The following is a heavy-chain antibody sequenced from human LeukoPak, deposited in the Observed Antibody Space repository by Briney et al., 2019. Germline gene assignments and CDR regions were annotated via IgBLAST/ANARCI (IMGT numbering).Heavy chain of an antibody. CDR2: IYPGDSDT. CDR3: ARHGSGSAAAGRGFDY. V-gene: IGHV5-51*01. CDR1: GYSFTSYW. D-gene: IGHD6-13*01. J-gene: IGHJ4*02. Sequence: GESLKISCKGSGYSFTSYWIGWARQMPGKGLEWLGIIYPGDSDTRYSPSFQGQVTISADKSISTAYLQWSSLKASDTAMYYCARHGSGSAAAGRGFDYWGQGTLVTVSS.